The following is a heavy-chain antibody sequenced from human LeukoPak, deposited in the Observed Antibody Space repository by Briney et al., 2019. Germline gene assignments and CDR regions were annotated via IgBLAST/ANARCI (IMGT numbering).Heavy chain of an antibody. D-gene: IGHD6-19*01. V-gene: IGHV1-18*01. CDR3: ARARGSGWYAVDY. Sequence: ASVKVSCKASGYTFTSYGISWVRQAPGQGLEWMGWISAYNGNTNYAQKLQGRVTMTRNTSISTAYMELSSLRSEDTAVYYCARARGSGWYAVDYWGQGTLVTVSS. CDR2: ISAYNGNT. J-gene: IGHJ4*02. CDR1: GYTFTSYG.